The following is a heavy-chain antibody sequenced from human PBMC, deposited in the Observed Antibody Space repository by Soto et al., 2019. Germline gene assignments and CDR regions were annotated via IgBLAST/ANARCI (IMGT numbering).Heavy chain of an antibody. CDR1: GGTFSSYA. J-gene: IGHJ4*02. V-gene: IGHV1-69*13. CDR2: IIPILGTA. CDR3: ARDHPAAAGSYFDY. Sequence: GGSVKVSCKASGGTFSSYAISWVRQAPGQGLEWMGGIIPILGTANYAQKFQGRVTITADESTSTAYMELSSLRSEDTAVYYCARDHPAAAGSYFDYWGQGTLVTVSS. D-gene: IGHD6-13*01.